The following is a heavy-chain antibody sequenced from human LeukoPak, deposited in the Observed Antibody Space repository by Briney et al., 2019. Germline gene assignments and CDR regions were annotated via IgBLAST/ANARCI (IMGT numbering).Heavy chain of an antibody. V-gene: IGHV4-59*01. D-gene: IGHD1-26*01. CDR3: ARGASGTLYDAFDI. CDR1: GGSISTYY. CDR2: IYYSGTT. Sequence: SETLSLTCTVSGGSISTYYWSWIRHPPGEGLEWLGSIYYSGTTNSNPSLKSRATISVDTSKNHLSLKVNSVTAADTAVYYCARGASGTLYDAFDIWGQGAMVTVSS. J-gene: IGHJ3*02.